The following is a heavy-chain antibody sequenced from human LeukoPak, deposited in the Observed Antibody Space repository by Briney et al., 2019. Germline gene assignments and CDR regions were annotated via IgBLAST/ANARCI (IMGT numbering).Heavy chain of an antibody. CDR3: AKDQNYDILTGLRWYYGMDV. Sequence: GGSLRLSCAASGFTVTSYAMSWVRQAPGKGLEWVSTISGGGGITYYADFVKGRFTISRDSSKKTLYLQMNSLRGEDTAVYYCAKDQNYDILTGLRWYYGMDVWGQGTTVTVSS. V-gene: IGHV3-23*01. CDR2: ISGGGGIT. J-gene: IGHJ6*02. D-gene: IGHD3-9*01. CDR1: GFTVTSYA.